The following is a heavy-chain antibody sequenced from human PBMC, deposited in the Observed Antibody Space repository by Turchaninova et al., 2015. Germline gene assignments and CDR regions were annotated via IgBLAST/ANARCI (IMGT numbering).Heavy chain of an antibody. V-gene: IGHV3-23*04. D-gene: IGHD3-22*01. CDR1: GFTFSSYA. Sequence: EVQLVESGGGLVQPGGSLRLSCAASGFTFSSYAMSGVRQAAGKGWVGVSAISGSTGSTFYADSVKGRFTISRDNSKNTLYLQMNSLRAEDTAIYYCAKPSYDSSGYYPTELDSWGQGSLVTVSS. CDR2: ISGSTGST. CDR3: AKPSYDSSGYYPTELDS. J-gene: IGHJ5*01.